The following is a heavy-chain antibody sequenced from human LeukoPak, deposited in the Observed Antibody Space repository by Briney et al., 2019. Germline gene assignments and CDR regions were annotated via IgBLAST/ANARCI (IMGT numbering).Heavy chain of an antibody. J-gene: IGHJ4*02. Sequence: ASVKVSCKASGGTFSSYAISWVRQAPGQGLEWMGWINPNSDNTGYAQKFQGRVTITADESTSTAYMELSSLRSEDTAVYYCARLPQKTDSSGYNRDYWGQGTLVTVSS. D-gene: IGHD3-22*01. V-gene: IGHV1-69*13. CDR3: ARLPQKTDSSGYNRDY. CDR1: GGTFSSYA. CDR2: INPNSDNT.